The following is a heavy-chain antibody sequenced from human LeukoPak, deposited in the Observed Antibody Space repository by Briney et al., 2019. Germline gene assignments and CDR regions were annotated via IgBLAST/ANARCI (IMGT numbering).Heavy chain of an antibody. D-gene: IGHD6-13*01. CDR3: ARGSGVPIAAAVNWFDP. V-gene: IGHV4-34*01. Sequence: SETLSLTCAVYGGSFSGYYWSWIRQPPGKGLEWIGEINHSGSTNYNPSLKSRVTISVDTSKNQLSLKLSSVTAADTAVYYRARGSGVPIAAAVNWFDPWGQGTLVTVSS. J-gene: IGHJ5*02. CDR2: INHSGST. CDR1: GGSFSGYY.